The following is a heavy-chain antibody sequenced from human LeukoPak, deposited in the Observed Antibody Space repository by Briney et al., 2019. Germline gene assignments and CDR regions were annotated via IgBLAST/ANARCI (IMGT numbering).Heavy chain of an antibody. J-gene: IGHJ4*01. Sequence: GASLRLSCAASGFTFINYAMSWVRQAPGKGLEWVSAITGGGSGIYYADSMKSRFTISRDNSKNTLYLQINSLRAEDTAVYYCAKWGDYDVLTGYYVSDYWGHGTLVTVSS. D-gene: IGHD3-9*01. CDR3: AKWGDYDVLTGYYVSDY. V-gene: IGHV3-23*01. CDR2: ITGGGSGI. CDR1: GFTFINYA.